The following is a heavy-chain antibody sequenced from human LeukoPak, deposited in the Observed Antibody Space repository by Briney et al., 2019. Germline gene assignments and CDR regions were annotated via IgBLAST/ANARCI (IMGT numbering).Heavy chain of an antibody. CDR2: IYYSGST. D-gene: IGHD3-22*01. CDR1: GGSISSSSYY. V-gene: IGHV4-39*07. CDR3: ARRWYYYDSSGYPEDAFDI. J-gene: IGHJ3*02. Sequence: PSETLSLTCTVSGGSISSSSYYWGWIRQPPGKGLEWIGSIYYSGSTYYNPSLKSRVTISVDTSKNQFSLKLSSVTAADTAVYYCARRWYYYDSSGYPEDAFDIWGQGTMVTVSS.